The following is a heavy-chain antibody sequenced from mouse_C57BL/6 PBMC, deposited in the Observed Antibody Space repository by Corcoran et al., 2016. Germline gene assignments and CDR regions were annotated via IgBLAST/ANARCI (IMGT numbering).Heavy chain of an antibody. V-gene: IGHV9-3*01. Sequence: QIQLVQSGPELKKPGETVKISCKASGYTFTTYGMSWVKKAPGTGLKWMGWINTYSGVPTYADDFKGRFAFSLETSASTAYLQINNLKNEDTATYFCARIGTFDAMDYWGEGTSVTFSS. CDR1: GYTFTTYG. J-gene: IGHJ4*01. CDR3: ARIGTFDAMDY. CDR2: INTYSGVP.